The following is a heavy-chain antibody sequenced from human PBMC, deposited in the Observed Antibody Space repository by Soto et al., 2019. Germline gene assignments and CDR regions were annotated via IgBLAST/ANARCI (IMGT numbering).Heavy chain of an antibody. V-gene: IGHV1-18*01. CDR3: AREKDCSGGSCYSDY. CDR2: ISAYNGNT. Sequence: PAKVSSKGSGLTSASYGRCLVHQSPEQGLEWMGWISAYNGNTNYAQKLQGRVTMTTDTSTSTAYMELRSLRSDDTAVYYCAREKDCSGGSCYSDYWGQGTLVTGSS. J-gene: IGHJ4*02. D-gene: IGHD2-15*01. CDR1: GLTSASYG.